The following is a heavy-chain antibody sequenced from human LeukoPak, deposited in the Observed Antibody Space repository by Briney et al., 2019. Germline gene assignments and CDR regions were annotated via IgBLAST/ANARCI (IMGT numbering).Heavy chain of an antibody. CDR2: IKSTRDGGAT. Sequence: PGGSLRLSCEASGFTFKNAWMIWVRPARGKGPEWVSRIKSTRDGGATEYAAPVKGRFTISRDDSKNTLYLQMNSLKTADTAVYYCTTDSRKYYYDSSGYRGNWFDPWGQGTLVTVSS. D-gene: IGHD3-22*01. V-gene: IGHV3-15*01. CDR3: TTDSRKYYYDSSGYRGNWFDP. J-gene: IGHJ5*02. CDR1: GFTFKNAW.